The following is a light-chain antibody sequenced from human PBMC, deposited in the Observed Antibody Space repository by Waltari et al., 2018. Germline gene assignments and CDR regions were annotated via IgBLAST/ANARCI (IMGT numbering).Light chain of an antibody. Sequence: QSALTQPASVSGSPGQSITISCTGTSRDVGSYNLSSWYQQSPGKAPKPMILSDRFSGSKSDNTASLTISGLQAEDEADYYCCSYAPGNTYVFGTGTKVTVL. J-gene: IGLJ1*01. V-gene: IGLV2-23*01. CDR1: SRDVGSYNL. CDR3: CSYAPGNTYV.